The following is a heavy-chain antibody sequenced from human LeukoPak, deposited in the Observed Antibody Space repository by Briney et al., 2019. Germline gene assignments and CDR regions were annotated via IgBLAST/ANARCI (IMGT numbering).Heavy chain of an antibody. D-gene: IGHD2-21*01. CDR2: ISTSSRYI. CDR3: ARSSSAILADAFDI. Sequence: GGSLRLSCAASGFTFITYSMNRVRQAPGKELEWVASISTSSRYINYADSLKGRFTISRDNAKNSLYLQMNSLRAEDTALYYCARSSSAILADAFDIWGQGTMVTVSS. J-gene: IGHJ3*02. CDR1: GFTFITYS. V-gene: IGHV3-21*04.